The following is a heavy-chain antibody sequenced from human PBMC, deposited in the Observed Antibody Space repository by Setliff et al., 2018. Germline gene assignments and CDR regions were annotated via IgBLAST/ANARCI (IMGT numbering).Heavy chain of an antibody. J-gene: IGHJ6*03. CDR3: VREGVDSRSSTDYRYYMDV. CDR2: IIPMFGTT. Sequence: SVKVSCKASGGTFSSYAIDWVRQAPGQGLEWMGGIIPMFGTTNYAQRFRGRVTITADESTTTAYLELSSLRSEDAAVYYCVREGVDSRSSTDYRYYMDVWGKGTTVTVSS. V-gene: IGHV1-69*13. D-gene: IGHD3-22*01. CDR1: GGTFSSYA.